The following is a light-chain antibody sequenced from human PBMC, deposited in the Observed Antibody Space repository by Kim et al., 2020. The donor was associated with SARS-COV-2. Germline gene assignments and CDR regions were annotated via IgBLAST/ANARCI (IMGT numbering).Light chain of an antibody. CDR2: DAS. Sequence: LSPGGRAPLSCRASQSVSSYLAWYQQKPGQAPRLLIFDASNRATGIPARFSGSGSGTDFTLTISSLEPEDFAVYYCQQRRSWPLTFGGGTKVDIK. V-gene: IGKV3-11*01. CDR3: QQRRSWPLT. J-gene: IGKJ4*01. CDR1: QSVSSY.